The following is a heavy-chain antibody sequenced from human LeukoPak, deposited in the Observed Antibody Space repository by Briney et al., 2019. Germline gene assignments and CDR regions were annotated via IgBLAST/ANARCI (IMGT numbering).Heavy chain of an antibody. D-gene: IGHD6-13*01. Sequence: PGGSLRLSCEASGFTFTSYWMNWVRQAPGKGLEWVSSISSSSSYIYYADSVKGRFTISRDNAKNSLYLQMNSLRAEDTAVYYCARALPGYSSSWYQGYYYYGMDVWGQGTTVTVSS. CDR1: GFTFTSYW. V-gene: IGHV3-21*01. CDR2: ISSSSSYI. CDR3: ARALPGYSSSWYQGYYYYGMDV. J-gene: IGHJ6*02.